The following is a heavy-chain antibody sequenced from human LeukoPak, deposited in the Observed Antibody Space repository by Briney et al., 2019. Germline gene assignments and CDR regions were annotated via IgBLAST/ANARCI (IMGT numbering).Heavy chain of an antibody. J-gene: IGHJ4*02. CDR1: GFTFSSYE. Sequence: GGSLRLSCAASGFTFSSYEMNWVRQAPGKGRECVSYISSSGTTIYYADSVKGRFTISRDNAKNSLYLQMNSLRAEDTAVYYCARRYCSSTSCLIDYWGQGTLVTVSS. CDR3: ARRYCSSTSCLIDY. D-gene: IGHD2-2*01. CDR2: ISSSGTTI. V-gene: IGHV3-48*03.